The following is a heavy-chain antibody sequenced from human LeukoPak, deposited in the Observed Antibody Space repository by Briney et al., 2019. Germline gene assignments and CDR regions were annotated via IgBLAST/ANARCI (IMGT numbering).Heavy chain of an antibody. V-gene: IGHV3-21*01. Sequence: KPGGSLRLSCAASGFTFSSYSMNWVRQAPGKGLEWVSSISSSSSYIYYADSVKGRFTISRDNAKNSLYLQMNSLRAEDTAVYYCARDISTAHWYFDLWGRGTLVTVSS. CDR3: ARDISTAHWYFDL. CDR2: ISSSSSYI. D-gene: IGHD3-22*01. CDR1: GFTFSSYS. J-gene: IGHJ2*01.